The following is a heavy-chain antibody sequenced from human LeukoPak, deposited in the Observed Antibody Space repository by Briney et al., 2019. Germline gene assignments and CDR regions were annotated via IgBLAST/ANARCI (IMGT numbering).Heavy chain of an antibody. CDR1: GGSFSGYY. J-gene: IGHJ4*02. D-gene: IGHD5-18*01. Sequence: PSETLSLTCAVYGGSFSGYYWSWVRQAPGKGLEWVSAISGSGGSTYYADSVKGRFTISRDNAKNSLYLQMNSLRAEDTAVYYCARDLRGYSYIPEYWGQGTLVTVSS. CDR3: ARDLRGYSYIPEY. CDR2: ISGSGGST. V-gene: IGHV3-21*01.